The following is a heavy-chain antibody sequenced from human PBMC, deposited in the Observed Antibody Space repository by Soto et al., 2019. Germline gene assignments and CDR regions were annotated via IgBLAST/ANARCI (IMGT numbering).Heavy chain of an antibody. D-gene: IGHD2-21*01. CDR3: AGRIPFGYGMDV. CDR1: GFTFSSYA. CDR2: ITSNGGNT. J-gene: IGHJ6*02. V-gene: IGHV3-64*01. Sequence: EVQLVESGGGLVQPGGSLRLSCAASGFTFSSYAMHWVRQAPGKGLEYVSVITSNGGNTDYASSGKGRFTISRDNSKNTLCLEMGGLRAEDMAVYYCAGRIPFGYGMDVWGQGTTVTVSS.